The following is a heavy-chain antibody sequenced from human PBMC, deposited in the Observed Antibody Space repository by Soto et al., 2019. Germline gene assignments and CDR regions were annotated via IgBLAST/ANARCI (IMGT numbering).Heavy chain of an antibody. CDR3: AKDLRPAYYYDSSGYYDY. D-gene: IGHD3-22*01. CDR1: GFTFSSYA. CDR2: ISGSGGST. Sequence: EVQLLESGGGLVQPGGSLRLSCAASGFTFSSYAMSWVRQAPGKGLEWVSAISGSGGSTYYADSVKGRFTISRDNSKNTLYLQMNSLRVEDTAVYYCAKDLRPAYYYDSSGYYDYWGQGALVTVSS. J-gene: IGHJ4*02. V-gene: IGHV3-23*01.